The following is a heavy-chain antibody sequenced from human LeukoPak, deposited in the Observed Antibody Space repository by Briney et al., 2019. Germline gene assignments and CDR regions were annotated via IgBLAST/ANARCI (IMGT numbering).Heavy chain of an antibody. Sequence: GGSLRLSCAASGFTFSSYSMHWVRQAPGKGLEWVAFIRYDGSNKYYADSVKGRFTISRDNSKNTLYLQMNSLRAEDTAVYYCAKDLLESPYYDFWSGYYPLDYWGQGTLVTVSS. CDR2: IRYDGSNK. CDR3: AKDLLESPYYDFWSGYYPLDY. D-gene: IGHD3-3*01. J-gene: IGHJ4*02. V-gene: IGHV3-30*02. CDR1: GFTFSSYS.